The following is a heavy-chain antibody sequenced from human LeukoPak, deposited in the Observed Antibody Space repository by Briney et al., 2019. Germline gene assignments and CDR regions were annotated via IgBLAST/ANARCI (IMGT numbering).Heavy chain of an antibody. CDR3: AKSNGYGLIDI. CDR2: INHSGST. V-gene: IGHV4-34*01. J-gene: IGHJ3*02. D-gene: IGHD2-2*03. Sequence: SETLSLTCAVYGGSFSGYYWSWIRQPPGKELEWIGEINHSGSTNYNPSLKSRVTISVDTYKNQFSLKLSSVTAADTAVYYCAKSNGYGLIDIWGQGTMVTVSS. CDR1: GGSFSGYY.